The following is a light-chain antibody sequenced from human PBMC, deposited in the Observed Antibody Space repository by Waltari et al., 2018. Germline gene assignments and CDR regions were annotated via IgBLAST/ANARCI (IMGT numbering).Light chain of an antibody. J-gene: IGLJ2*01. V-gene: IGLV1-51*01. CDR3: GTWDSSLSAAV. CDR2: DTQ. Sequence: QSVLTQPPSVSASPGQKVTISCSGSSSTLGDNYVSWYQQLPGTAPKLLIYDTQKRPSGIPARFSGSKSGTSATLGITGLQTGDEADYYCGTWDSSLSAAVFGGGTKLTVL. CDR1: SSTLGDNY.